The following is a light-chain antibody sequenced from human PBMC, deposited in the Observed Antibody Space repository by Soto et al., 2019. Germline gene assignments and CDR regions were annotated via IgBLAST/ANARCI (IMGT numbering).Light chain of an antibody. V-gene: IGLV2-14*01. CDR3: SSYTSSNTVV. J-gene: IGLJ2*01. CDR1: SSDVGGYNY. CDR2: DVS. Sequence: QSALTQPASVSGSPGQSITISCTGTSSDVGGYNYVSWYQQHPGKAPKLMIYDVSNRPSGVSNRFSGSKSGNTASLTISGLQAEDEADSYCSSYTSSNTVVFGGGTKLTVL.